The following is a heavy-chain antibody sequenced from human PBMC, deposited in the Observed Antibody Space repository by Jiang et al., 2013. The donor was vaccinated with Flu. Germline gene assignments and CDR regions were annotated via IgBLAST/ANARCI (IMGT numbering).Heavy chain of an antibody. V-gene: IGHV4-34*01. J-gene: IGHJ4*02. CDR1: GGSFSGYY. Sequence: SLTCAVYGGSFSGYYWSWIRQPPGKGLEWIGEINHSGSTNYNPSLKSRVTISVDTSKNQFSLKLSSVTAADTAVYYCARLRRYVPSAADYWGQGTLVTVSS. D-gene: IGHD3-16*01. CDR2: INHSGST. CDR3: ARLRRYVPSAADY.